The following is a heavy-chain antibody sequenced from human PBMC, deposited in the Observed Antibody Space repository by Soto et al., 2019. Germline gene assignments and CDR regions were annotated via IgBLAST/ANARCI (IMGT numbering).Heavy chain of an antibody. CDR2: IRSKASGGTT. J-gene: IGHJ4*02. D-gene: IGHD3-10*01. CDR3: TRDRVPRQFDY. CDR1: GFTFGDYA. Sequence: PGGSLRLSCTASGFTFGDYAMSWFRQAPGKGLEWVGFIRSKASGGTTEYAASVKGRFTISRDDSKSIAYLQMDSLETEDTAVYYCTRDRVPRQFDYWGQGTLVTVSS. V-gene: IGHV3-49*03.